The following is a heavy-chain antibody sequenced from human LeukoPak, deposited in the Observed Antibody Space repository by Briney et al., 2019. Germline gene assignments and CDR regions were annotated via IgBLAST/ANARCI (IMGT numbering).Heavy chain of an antibody. CDR1: GYTLTELS. V-gene: IGHV1-24*01. CDR2: FDPEDGET. CDR3: ATVTPQYVDAFDI. Sequence: ASVKVSCKVSGYTLTELSMHWVRRAPGKGLEWMGGFDPEDGETIYAQKFQGRVTMTEDTSTDTAYMELSSLRSEDTAVYYCATVTPQYVDAFDIWGQGTMVTVSS. J-gene: IGHJ3*02. D-gene: IGHD3-16*01.